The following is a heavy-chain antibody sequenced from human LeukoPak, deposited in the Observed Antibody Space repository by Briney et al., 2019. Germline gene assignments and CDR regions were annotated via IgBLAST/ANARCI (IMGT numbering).Heavy chain of an antibody. V-gene: IGHV3-7*01. CDR2: INQKGSET. J-gene: IGHJ5*02. CDR3: ARKKYYYDTSTYGWFDP. CDR1: GFTFSTYW. Sequence: GGSLRLSCAAPGFTFSTYWMTWVRQAPGKGLGWVANINQKGSETYYVDSVKGRFTISRDNAKNSLYLQMNSLRVKDTAVYYCARKKYYYDTSTYGWFDPWGQGISVTVSS. D-gene: IGHD3-22*01.